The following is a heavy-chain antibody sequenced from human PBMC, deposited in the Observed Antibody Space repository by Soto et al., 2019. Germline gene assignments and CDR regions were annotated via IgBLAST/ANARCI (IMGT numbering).Heavy chain of an antibody. J-gene: IGHJ3*02. Sequence: GGSLRLSCAASGSTFSSYWMHWVRQAPGRGLVWVSRINSDGSSTSYADSVKGRFTISRDNAKNTLYLQMNSLRAEDTAVYYCARLTVVNPPSVFDIWGQGTMVTVSS. CDR2: INSDGSST. D-gene: IGHD2-15*01. CDR1: GSTFSSYW. CDR3: ARLTVVNPPSVFDI. V-gene: IGHV3-74*01.